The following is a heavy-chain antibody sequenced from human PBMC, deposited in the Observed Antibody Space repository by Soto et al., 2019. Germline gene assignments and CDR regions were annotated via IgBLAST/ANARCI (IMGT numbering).Heavy chain of an antibody. CDR1: GFTFSSYA. CDR3: AIATSGWTRVGFQH. D-gene: IGHD6-19*01. Sequence: GGSLRLSCAASGFTFSSYAMSWVRQAPGKGLEWVSAISGSGGNTYYADTVKGRFTISRDNSKNTLYLQMNSLRAEDTVIYYCAIATSGWTRVGFQHWGQGTLVTVSS. CDR2: ISGSGGNT. V-gene: IGHV3-23*01. J-gene: IGHJ1*01.